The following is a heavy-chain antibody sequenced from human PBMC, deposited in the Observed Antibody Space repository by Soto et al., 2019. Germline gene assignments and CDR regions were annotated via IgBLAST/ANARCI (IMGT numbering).Heavy chain of an antibody. V-gene: IGHV4-31*03. CDR3: ARDVSDRWRGYYFDY. Sequence: KTSETLSLTCTVSGGSISSGGYYWSWIRQHPGKGLEWIGYIYYSGSTYYNPSLKSRVTISVDASKNQFSLKLSSVTAADTAVYYCARDVSDRWRGYYFDYWGQGTLVTVSS. CDR1: GGSISSGGYY. CDR2: IYYSGST. J-gene: IGHJ4*02. D-gene: IGHD3-3*01.